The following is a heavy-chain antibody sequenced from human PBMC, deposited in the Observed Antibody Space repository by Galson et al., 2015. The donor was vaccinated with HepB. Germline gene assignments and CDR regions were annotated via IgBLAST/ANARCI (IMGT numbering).Heavy chain of an antibody. D-gene: IGHD3-10*01. CDR2: ISSSSSYI. CDR3: ARDPRYSDYYGSGSSPDY. CDR1: GFTFSSYS. V-gene: IGHV3-21*01. Sequence: SLRLSCAASGFTFSSYSMNWVRQAPGKGLEWVSSISSSSSYIYYADSVKGRFTISRDNAKNSLYLQMNSLRAEDTAVYYCARDPRYSDYYGSGSSPDYGGQGTLVTVSS. J-gene: IGHJ4*02.